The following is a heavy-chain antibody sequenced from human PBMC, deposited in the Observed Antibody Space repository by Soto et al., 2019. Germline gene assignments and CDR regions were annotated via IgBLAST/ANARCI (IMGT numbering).Heavy chain of an antibody. D-gene: IGHD2-15*01. V-gene: IGHV3-30*18. Sequence: QVQLVESGGGVVQPGRSLRLSCAASGFTFSSYGMHWVRQAPGKGLEWVAVISYDGSNKYYADSVKGRFTISRDNSKNTLYLQMNSLRAEDTAVYYCAKDGRAWSQAPDYWGQGTLVTVSS. CDR2: ISYDGSNK. CDR1: GFTFSSYG. CDR3: AKDGRAWSQAPDY. J-gene: IGHJ4*02.